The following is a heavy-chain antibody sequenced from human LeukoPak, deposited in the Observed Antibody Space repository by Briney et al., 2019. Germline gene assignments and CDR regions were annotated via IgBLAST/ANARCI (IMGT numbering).Heavy chain of an antibody. D-gene: IGHD2-15*01. CDR1: GDSISSGDYY. J-gene: IGHJ4*02. CDR3: ARTYCRGGNCYSWDY. CDR2: INYSGTT. Sequence: SETLSLTCTVSGDSISSGDYYWSWARQHPGKGLEWIGYINYSGTTYYNPSLTSRVTISVDTSKNQFSLKLSSVTAADTAVYYCARTYCRGGNCYSWDYWGQGTLVTVSS. V-gene: IGHV4-31*03.